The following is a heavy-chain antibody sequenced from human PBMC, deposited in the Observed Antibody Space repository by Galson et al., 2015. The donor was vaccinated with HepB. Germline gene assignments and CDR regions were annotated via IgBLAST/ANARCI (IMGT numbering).Heavy chain of an antibody. Sequence: LSLTCAVYGGSFSRYYWSWIRQPPGKGLEWIGEINHSGSTNYNPSLKSRVTISVDTSKNQFSLKLSSVTAADTAVYYCARGRGVIIGPYYYYYYGMDVWGQGTTVTVSS. V-gene: IGHV4-34*01. CDR3: ARGRGVIIGPYYYYYYGMDV. CDR2: INHSGST. D-gene: IGHD3-10*01. CDR1: GGSFSRYY. J-gene: IGHJ6*02.